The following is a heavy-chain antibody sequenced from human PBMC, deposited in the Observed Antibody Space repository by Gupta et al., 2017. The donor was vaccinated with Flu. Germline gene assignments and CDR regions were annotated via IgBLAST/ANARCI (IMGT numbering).Heavy chain of an antibody. J-gene: IGHJ5*02. Sequence: IFGTANYAQKFQGRVTITADKSTSTAYMELSSLRSEDTAVYYCAKISPSPSGSYYIGWFDPWGQGTLVTVSS. V-gene: IGHV1-69*06. CDR2: IFGTA. D-gene: IGHD3-10*01. CDR3: AKISPSPSGSYYIGWFDP.